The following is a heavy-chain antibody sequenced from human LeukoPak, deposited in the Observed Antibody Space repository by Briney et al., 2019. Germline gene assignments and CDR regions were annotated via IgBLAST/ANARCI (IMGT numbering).Heavy chain of an antibody. CDR1: EFTFSSYG. CDR2: IRYDGSTQ. Sequence: QPGGSLRLSCEASEFTFSSYGMHWVRQAPGKGLQWVAFIRYDGSTQYYTNSVKGRFTISRDNSKNTMYLQMNSLRAEDTAVYYCAREKYSSSSWVGFDYWGQGTLVTVSS. D-gene: IGHD6-6*01. CDR3: AREKYSSSSWVGFDY. V-gene: IGHV3-30*02. J-gene: IGHJ4*02.